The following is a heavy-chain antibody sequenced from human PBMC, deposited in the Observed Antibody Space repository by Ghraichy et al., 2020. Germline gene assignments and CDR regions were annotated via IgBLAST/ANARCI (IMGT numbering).Heavy chain of an antibody. V-gene: IGHV3-21*01. J-gene: IGHJ4*02. CDR3: ARTEVGAIWGPGGQNHY. Sequence: GGSLRLSCAASGFTFSSYSMNWVRQAPGKGLEWVSSISSSSSYIYYADSVKGRFTISRDNAKNSLYLQMNSLRAEDTAVYYCARTEVGAIWGPGGQNHYWGQGTLVTVSS. D-gene: IGHD1-26*01. CDR1: GFTFSSYS. CDR2: ISSSSSYI.